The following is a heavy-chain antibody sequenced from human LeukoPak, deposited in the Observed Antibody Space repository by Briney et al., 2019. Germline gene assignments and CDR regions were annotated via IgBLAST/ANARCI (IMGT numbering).Heavy chain of an antibody. CDR3: ARDKRGGSPYYFDY. CDR2: IYTGGST. D-gene: IGHD2-15*01. J-gene: IGHJ4*02. Sequence: SETLSLTCTVSGGSISSGSYYWSWIRQAAGKGVEWIGRIYTGGSTNYNPFLKSRVTISVDTSKNQFSLKLSSVTAADTAVYYCARDKRGGSPYYFDYWGQGTLVTVSS. V-gene: IGHV4-61*02. CDR1: GGSISSGSYY.